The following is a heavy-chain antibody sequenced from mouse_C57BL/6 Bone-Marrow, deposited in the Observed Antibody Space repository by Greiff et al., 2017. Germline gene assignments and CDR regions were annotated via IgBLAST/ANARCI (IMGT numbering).Heavy chain of an antibody. CDR3: ARGEDYDGAWFAY. CDR1: GFTFSSYA. D-gene: IGHD2-4*01. CDR2: ISDGGSYT. Sequence: EVKVEESGGGLVKPGGSLKLSCAASGFTFSSYAMSWVRQTPEKRLEWVATISDGGSYTYYPDNVKGRFTISRDNAKNNLYLQMSHLKSEDTAMYYCARGEDYDGAWFAYWGQGTLVTVSA. V-gene: IGHV5-4*03. J-gene: IGHJ3*01.